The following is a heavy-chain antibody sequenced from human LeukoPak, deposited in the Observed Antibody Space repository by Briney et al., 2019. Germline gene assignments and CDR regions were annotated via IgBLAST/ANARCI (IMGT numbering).Heavy chain of an antibody. CDR2: IWNDGSNK. Sequence: PGGSLRLSCAASGFIFSNYGMYWVRQAPDKRLEWVAVIWNDGSNKYYADSVKGRFTISRDNSENTLYLQMNSLRAEDTAVYYCAKFPESYYYMDVWGKGTTVTVSS. J-gene: IGHJ6*03. CDR3: AKFPESYYYMDV. CDR1: GFIFSNYG. V-gene: IGHV3-33*06.